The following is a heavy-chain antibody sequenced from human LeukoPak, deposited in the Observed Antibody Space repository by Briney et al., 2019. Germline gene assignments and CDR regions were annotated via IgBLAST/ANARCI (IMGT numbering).Heavy chain of an antibody. D-gene: IGHD3-3*01. CDR2: IYYSGST. CDR1: GGSISSYY. CDR3: ARGPRVLRFLEWLSEGGWFDP. Sequence: SETLSLTCTASGGSISSYYWSWIRQPPGKGLEWIGYIYYSGSTNYNPSLKSRVTISVDTSKNQFSLKLSSVTAADTAVYYCARGPRVLRFLEWLSEGGWFDPWGQGTLVTVSS. V-gene: IGHV4-59*01. J-gene: IGHJ5*02.